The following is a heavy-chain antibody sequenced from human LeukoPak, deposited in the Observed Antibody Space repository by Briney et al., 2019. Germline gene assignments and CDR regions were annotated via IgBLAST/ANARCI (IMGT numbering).Heavy chain of an antibody. CDR1: GFALSHSGVA. Sequence: SGPTLVNPTQTLTLTCTFSGFALSHSGVAVGWIRQPPGKAPEWFALIYGNDDVRYSPSLQSRLTITKDTSKNQVVLTMTDMDPVDTATYYCSHRQNSDYGYWGQGTLVTVSS. D-gene: IGHD4-17*01. CDR2: IYGNDDV. CDR3: SHRQNSDYGY. J-gene: IGHJ4*02. V-gene: IGHV2-5*01.